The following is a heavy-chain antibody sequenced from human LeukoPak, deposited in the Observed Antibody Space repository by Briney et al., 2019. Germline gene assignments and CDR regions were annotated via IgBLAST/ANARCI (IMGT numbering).Heavy chain of an antibody. CDR1: GFTFSSYA. Sequence: DPGGSLRLSCAASGFTFSSYAMHWVRQAPGKGLEWVAVISYDGSNKYYADSVKGRFTISRDNSKNTLYLQMNSLRAEDTAVYYCARGPQWFGELLVFLPFDYWGQGTLVTVSS. J-gene: IGHJ4*02. CDR3: ARGPQWFGELLVFLPFDY. CDR2: ISYDGSNK. D-gene: IGHD3-10*01. V-gene: IGHV3-30*04.